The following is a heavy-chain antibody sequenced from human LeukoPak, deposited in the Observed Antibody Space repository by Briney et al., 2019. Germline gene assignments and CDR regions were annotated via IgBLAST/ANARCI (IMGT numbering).Heavy chain of an antibody. D-gene: IGHD2-15*01. V-gene: IGHV1-69*05. CDR3: ARAYCSGGSCYNWGRSLYYYYYGMDV. CDR2: IIPIFGTA. Sequence: SVKVSCKVSGGTFSTYTLNWVRQAPGQGLEWMGGIIPIFGTANYAQKFQGRVTMTRDTSTSTVYMELSSLRSEDTAVYYCARAYCSGGSCYNWGRSLYYYYYGMDVWGQGTTVTVSS. CDR1: GGTFSTYT. J-gene: IGHJ6*02.